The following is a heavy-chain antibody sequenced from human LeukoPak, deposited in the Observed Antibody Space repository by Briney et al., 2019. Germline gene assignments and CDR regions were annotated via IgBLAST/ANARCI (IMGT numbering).Heavy chain of an antibody. D-gene: IGHD1-26*01. V-gene: IGHV4-34*01. CDR3: ARGGGSYPFDY. J-gene: IGHJ4*02. CDR1: GFTFSSYE. CDR2: INHSGST. Sequence: PGRSLRLSCAASGFTFSSYEMNWIRQPPGKGLEWIGEINHSGSTNYNPSLKSRVTISVDTSKNQFSLKLSSVTAADTAVYYCARGGGSYPFDYWGQGTLVTVSS.